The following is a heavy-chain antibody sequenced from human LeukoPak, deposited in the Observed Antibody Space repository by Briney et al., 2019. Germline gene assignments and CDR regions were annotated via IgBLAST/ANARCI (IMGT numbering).Heavy chain of an antibody. CDR2: IYYSGST. D-gene: IGHD6-6*01. CDR3: ARGGTSPFLSSIAARRGYYFDY. V-gene: IGHV4-59*06. Sequence: SETLSLTCTVSGGSISSYYWSWIRQHPGKGLEWIGYIYYSGSTYYNPSLKSRVTISVDTSKNQFSLKLSSVTAADTAVYYCARGGTSPFLSSIAARRGYYFDYWGQGTLVTVSS. CDR1: GGSISSYY. J-gene: IGHJ4*02.